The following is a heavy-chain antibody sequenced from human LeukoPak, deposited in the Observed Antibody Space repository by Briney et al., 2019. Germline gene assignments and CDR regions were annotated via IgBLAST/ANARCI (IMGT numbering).Heavy chain of an antibody. V-gene: IGHV3-7*01. CDR3: ARGFSGYDIPLFDY. J-gene: IGHJ4*02. CDR2: IKQDGSEE. Sequence: GGSLRLSCAASHFTFTTYWMSWVRQAPGKGLEWVANIKQDGSEEYYVDSVKGRFTISRDNAKNSLYLEMNSLRAEDTAVYYCARGFSGYDIPLFDYWGQGTLVTVSS. D-gene: IGHD5-12*01. CDR1: HFTFTTYW.